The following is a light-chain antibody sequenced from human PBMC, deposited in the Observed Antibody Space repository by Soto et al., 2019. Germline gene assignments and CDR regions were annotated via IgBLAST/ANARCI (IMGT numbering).Light chain of an antibody. CDR2: GAT. CDR3: HQTYSPPLT. CDR1: QSISNY. J-gene: IGKJ5*01. Sequence: DVQMLQSPSSLSASLGDRFTITCLSSQSISNYLNWYQQNPGKPPRVLIYGATNVQSGVPSRFSGSGSGTDFTLTIANVRPEDFATYYCHQTYSPPLTFGQGTRLEIK. V-gene: IGKV1-39*01.